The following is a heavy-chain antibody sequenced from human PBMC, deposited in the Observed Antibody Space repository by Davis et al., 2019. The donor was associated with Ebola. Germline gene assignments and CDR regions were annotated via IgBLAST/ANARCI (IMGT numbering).Heavy chain of an antibody. CDR2: MFYSGAT. CDR1: GGSIDTFY. D-gene: IGHD6-19*01. CDR3: ARVSSGWYDGHFDS. Sequence: SETLSLTCTVSGGSIDTFYWSWIRQPPGKGPEWIGYMFYSGATNYNPSLKGRVTISLDTSKSQFSLKVNSVIAADTAVYYCARVSSGWYDGHFDSWGQGILVTVSS. J-gene: IGHJ4*02. V-gene: IGHV4-59*01.